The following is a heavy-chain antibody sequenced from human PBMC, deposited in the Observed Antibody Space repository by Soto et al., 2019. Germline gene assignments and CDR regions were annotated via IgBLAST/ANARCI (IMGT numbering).Heavy chain of an antibody. V-gene: IGHV1-2*04. CDR2: INPKSGGT. CDR3: ARGHSTDCSNGVCSFFYNHEMDV. D-gene: IGHD2-8*01. CDR1: GYSFTDYH. J-gene: IGHJ6*02. Sequence: ASVKVSCKASGYSFTDYHIHWVRQAPGQGLEWLGRINPKSGGTSTAQKFQGWVTMTRDRSISTVYMELTRLRSDDTAVYFCARGHSTDCSNGVCSFFYNHEMDVWRHGTTVTVS.